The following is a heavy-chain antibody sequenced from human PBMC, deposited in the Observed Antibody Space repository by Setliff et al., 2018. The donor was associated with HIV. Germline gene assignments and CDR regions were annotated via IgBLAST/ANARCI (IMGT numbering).Heavy chain of an antibody. CDR2: INAGNGHT. D-gene: IGHD3-3*01. J-gene: IGHJ6*03. CDR1: GYTFTSYA. V-gene: IGHV1-3*01. Sequence: ASVKVSCKASGYTFTSYAMHWVRQAPGQRLEWMGWINAGNGHTKYSQKFQGRVTITRDTSTSTAYMELSSLSFEDTAVYYCARAAICTIFGLVKNPHNYYMDVWGKGTTVTVSS. CDR3: ARAAICTIFGLVKNPHNYYMDV.